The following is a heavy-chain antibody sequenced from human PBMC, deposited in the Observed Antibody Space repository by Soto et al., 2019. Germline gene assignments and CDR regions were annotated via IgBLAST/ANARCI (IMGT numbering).Heavy chain of an antibody. CDR3: GSDLSGYTFGLSSHV. Sequence: PGGSLRLSCAASGFTFSSYWMHWVRQAPGKGLVWVSRINSDGSSTSYADSVKGRFTISRDNAKDTLYLQMNSLRAEDTAVYYCGSDLSGYTFGLSSHVWGKGTTVTVSS. CDR1: GFTFSSYW. D-gene: IGHD5-18*01. J-gene: IGHJ6*04. V-gene: IGHV3-74*01. CDR2: INSDGSST.